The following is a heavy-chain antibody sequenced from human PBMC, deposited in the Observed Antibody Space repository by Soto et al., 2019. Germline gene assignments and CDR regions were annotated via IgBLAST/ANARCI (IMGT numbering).Heavy chain of an antibody. CDR1: GGSFKSGSYS. V-gene: IGHV4-61*01. Sequence: SETLSLTCTVSGGSFKSGSYSWSWIRQPPGKGLEWIGYLYHTGRTSYNPSLKSRVSISMDTSKNQFSLNLDSVTAADTAVYFCARDFAYFDSWGQGTLVTVSS. CDR2: LYHTGRT. D-gene: IGHD3-3*01. CDR3: ARDFAYFDS. J-gene: IGHJ4*02.